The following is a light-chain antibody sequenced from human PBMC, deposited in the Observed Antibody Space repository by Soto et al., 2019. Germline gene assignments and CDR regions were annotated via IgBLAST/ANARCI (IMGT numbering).Light chain of an antibody. CDR2: GAS. Sequence: EIVMTQSPATLSVSPGERATLSCRASQSVSSNLAGYQQKPGQAPRLLIYGASTRATGIPARFSGSGSGTEFTLTISSMQSVDFAVYYCQQYNNWPPVYTFGQGTKLEIK. CDR3: QQYNNWPPVYT. J-gene: IGKJ2*01. V-gene: IGKV3-15*01. CDR1: QSVSSN.